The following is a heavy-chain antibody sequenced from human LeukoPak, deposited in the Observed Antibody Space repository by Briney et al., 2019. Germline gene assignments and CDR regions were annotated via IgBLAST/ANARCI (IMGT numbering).Heavy chain of an antibody. V-gene: IGHV3-7*03. CDR1: GFTFSSHW. Sequence: GGSLRLSCAASGFTFSSHWMSWVRQAPGKGLEWVANIKQDGSEKYYVDSVKGRFTISRDNAKNSLYLQMNSLRAEDTAVYYCARAVAAAGSHWGQGTLVTVSS. D-gene: IGHD6-13*01. CDR3: ARAVAAAGSH. J-gene: IGHJ4*02. CDR2: IKQDGSEK.